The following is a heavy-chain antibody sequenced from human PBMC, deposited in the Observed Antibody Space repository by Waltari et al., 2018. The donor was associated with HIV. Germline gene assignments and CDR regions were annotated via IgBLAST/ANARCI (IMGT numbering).Heavy chain of an antibody. V-gene: IGHV1-18*01. Sequence: QVQLEQSGTEVKKPGASVKVSCRASGYTFNNYGITWGRQAPGQGLEWMGWISVFNANTNYAQKFQGRVTMTADTATRTVYLELRSLKSDDTAVYFCGRDLFPRLQLRSDWIDPWGQGTLVIVSS. J-gene: IGHJ5*02. CDR3: GRDLFPRLQLRSDWIDP. D-gene: IGHD1-1*01. CDR1: GYTFNNYG. CDR2: ISVFNANT.